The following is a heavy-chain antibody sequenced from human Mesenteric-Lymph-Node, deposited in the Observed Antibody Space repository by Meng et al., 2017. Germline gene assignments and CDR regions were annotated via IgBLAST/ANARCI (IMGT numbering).Heavy chain of an antibody. V-gene: IGHV4-31*03. D-gene: IGHD3-22*01. CDR1: GGSISSGGYY. Sequence: QLQESGPGLLKPSETLALTCTVSGGSISSGGYYWSWIRQHPGKGPEWIGYIHDSGSTYYNPSLKSRVTISADTSKNQFSLKLASVTAADTAVYYCASLKDYDGRGYYYFESWGQGTLVTVSS. J-gene: IGHJ4*02. CDR2: IHDSGST. CDR3: ASLKDYDGRGYYYFES.